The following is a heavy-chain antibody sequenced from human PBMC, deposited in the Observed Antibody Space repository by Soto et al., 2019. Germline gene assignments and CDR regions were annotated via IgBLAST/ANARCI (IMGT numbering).Heavy chain of an antibody. CDR2: IIPIFGTA. Sequence: GASVKVSCKASGGTFSSYAISWVRQAPGQGLEWMGGIIPIFGTANYAQKFQGRVTITADESTSTAYMELSSLRSEDTAVYYCARDRGVYYYDRSGWYFDLWGRGTLVTVSS. V-gene: IGHV1-69*13. J-gene: IGHJ2*01. CDR1: GGTFSSYA. D-gene: IGHD3-22*01. CDR3: ARDRGVYYYDRSGWYFDL.